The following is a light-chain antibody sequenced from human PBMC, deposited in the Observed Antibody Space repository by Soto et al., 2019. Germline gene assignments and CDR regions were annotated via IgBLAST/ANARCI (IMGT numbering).Light chain of an antibody. J-gene: IGLJ1*01. CDR1: DRDIGLYNY. V-gene: IGLV2-14*03. CDR2: DID. Sequence: LTQPASLSGSPGQSISISCIGTDRDIGLYNYVSWYQQYPGKTPQLIIYDIDHRPPGISLRFSGSKSGNTAALSISGLQADDAAVSFCSSLRDVNTSVSGTGTKVTVL. CDR3: SSLRDVNTSV.